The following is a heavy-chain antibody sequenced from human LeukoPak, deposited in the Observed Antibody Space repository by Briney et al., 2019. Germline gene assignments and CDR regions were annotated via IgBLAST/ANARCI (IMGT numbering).Heavy chain of an antibody. CDR2: TSYDGGNR. V-gene: IGHV3-30*01. Sequence: GGSLRLSCAASGFTFTSYTMHWVRQPPAQGLEWVAATSYDGGNRYYADYVKGRFTISRDNSNNTLFLQMKSLRPEDTAVYFCARKSLWFKYYDYWGQGIWVTVSS. CDR3: ARKSLWFKYYDY. D-gene: IGHD2-21*01. CDR1: GFTFTSYT. J-gene: IGHJ4*02.